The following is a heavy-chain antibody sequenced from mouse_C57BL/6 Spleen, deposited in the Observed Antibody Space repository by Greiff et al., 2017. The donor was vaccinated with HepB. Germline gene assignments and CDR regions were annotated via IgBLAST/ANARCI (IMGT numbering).Heavy chain of an antibody. D-gene: IGHD2-10*02. Sequence: VKVVESGAELVRPGASVTLSCKASGYTFTDYEMHWVKQTPVHGLEWIGAIDPETGGTAYNQKFKGKAILTADKSSSTAYMELRSLTSEDSAVYYCTRVGYGNYSYAMDYWGQGTSVTVSS. V-gene: IGHV1-15*01. CDR1: GYTFTDYE. CDR3: TRVGYGNYSYAMDY. J-gene: IGHJ4*01. CDR2: IDPETGGT.